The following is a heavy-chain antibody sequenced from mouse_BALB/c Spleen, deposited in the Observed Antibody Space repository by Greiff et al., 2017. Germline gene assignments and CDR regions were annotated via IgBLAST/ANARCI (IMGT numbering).Heavy chain of an antibody. CDR3: NIYYGNHGFAY. CDR2: INPSNGRT. D-gene: IGHD2-1*01. J-gene: IGHJ3*01. V-gene: IGHV1S81*02. CDR1: GYTFTSYW. Sequence: QVQLQQPGAELVKPGASVKLSCKASGYTFTSYWMHWVKQRPGQGLEWIGEINPSNGRTNCNEKFKSKATLTVDKSSSTAYMQLSSLTSEDSAVYYCNIYYGNHGFAYWGQGTLVTVSA.